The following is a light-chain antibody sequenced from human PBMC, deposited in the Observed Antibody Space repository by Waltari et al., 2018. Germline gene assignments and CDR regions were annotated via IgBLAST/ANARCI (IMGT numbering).Light chain of an antibody. CDR3: QTWGTGIHVV. CDR1: SGHSNYA. Sequence: QLVLTQSPSASASLGASVNLTCTLSSGHSNYAIAWHQQQPEKGPRYLRKLNSDGSHSKGDGIPDRFSGSSSGAERYLTISSLQSEDEADYYCQTWGTGIHVVFGGGTKLTVL. J-gene: IGLJ2*01. V-gene: IGLV4-69*01. CDR2: LNSDGSH.